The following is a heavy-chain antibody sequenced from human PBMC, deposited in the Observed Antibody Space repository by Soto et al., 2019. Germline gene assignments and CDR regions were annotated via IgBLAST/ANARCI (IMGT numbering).Heavy chain of an antibody. V-gene: IGHV3-30-3*01. J-gene: IGHJ5*02. CDR1: GFTFSSYA. CDR2: ISYDGSNK. CDR3: ARAPYSSMENWFDP. D-gene: IGHD6-13*01. Sequence: QVRLVESGGGVVQPGRSLRLSCAASGFTFSSYAMHWVRQAPGKGLEWVAVISYDGSNKYYADSVKGRFTISRDNSKNTLYLQMNSLRAEDTAVYYCARAPYSSMENWFDPWGQGTLVTVSS.